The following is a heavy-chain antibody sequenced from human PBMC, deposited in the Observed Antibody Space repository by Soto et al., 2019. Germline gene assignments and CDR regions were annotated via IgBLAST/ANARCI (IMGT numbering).Heavy chain of an antibody. CDR1: GGTFSTYT. CDR3: AREGPYDYGDVTTWFDP. J-gene: IGHJ5*02. Sequence: QVQLVQSGAEVKKPGSSVTVSCKATGGTFSTYTTNWVRQAPGQGLEWMGRIIPSLGVASYAPRFLGRVRRTADKSTNTAFMELARLESEDTAIYYCAREGPYDYGDVTTWFDPWGQGTLVTVSS. CDR2: IIPSLGVA. D-gene: IGHD4-17*01. V-gene: IGHV1-69*08.